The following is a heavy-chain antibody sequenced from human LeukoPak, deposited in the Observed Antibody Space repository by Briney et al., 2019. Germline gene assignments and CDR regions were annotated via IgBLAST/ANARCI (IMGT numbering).Heavy chain of an antibody. CDR3: AKDREPGIAAAGTVSDY. V-gene: IGHV3-23*01. J-gene: IGHJ4*02. D-gene: IGHD6-13*01. CDR1: GFIFNNYA. CDR2: ISASGAST. Sequence: AGGSLRLSRAASGFIFNNYAMSWVRQAPGKGLEWVSAISASGASTYYADSVKGRFTISRDSSKNTLYLQMNSLRAEDTAIYYCAKDREPGIAAAGTVSDYWGQGTLVTVSS.